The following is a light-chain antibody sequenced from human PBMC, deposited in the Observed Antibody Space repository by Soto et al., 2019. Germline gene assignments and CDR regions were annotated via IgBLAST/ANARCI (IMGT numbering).Light chain of an antibody. V-gene: IGLV2-11*01. CDR3: CSYAGRVV. Sequence: QSVLTQPRSVSGSPGQSVTISCTGTSSDVGGYNYVSWYQQHPGKAPKLMIYDVSKRPSGVPDRFSGSKSGNTASLTISGLQAEDEADYYCCSYAGRVVFGTGTKLTVL. J-gene: IGLJ1*01. CDR2: DVS. CDR1: SSDVGGYNY.